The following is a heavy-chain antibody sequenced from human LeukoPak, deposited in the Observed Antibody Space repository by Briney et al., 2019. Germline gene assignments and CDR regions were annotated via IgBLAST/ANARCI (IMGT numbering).Heavy chain of an antibody. D-gene: IGHD3-3*01. CDR1: GYTLTSYG. V-gene: IGHV1-18*01. J-gene: IGHJ4*02. CDR3: ARAHRRVLRFLEWLLSDTFDY. Sequence: ASVKVSCKASGYTLTSYGISWVLQAPGQGLEWMGWISAYNGNTNYAQKLQGRVTMTTDTSTSTAYMELRSLRSDDTAVYYCARAHRRVLRFLEWLLSDTFDYWGQGTLVTVSS. CDR2: ISAYNGNT.